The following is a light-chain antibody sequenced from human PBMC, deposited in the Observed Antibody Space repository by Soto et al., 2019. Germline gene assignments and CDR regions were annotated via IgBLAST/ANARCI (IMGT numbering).Light chain of an antibody. Sequence: EIVLTQSPATLSLSPGERATLSCRASQSVSKSLAWYQQKPGQAPRLLIYTTSNRATGIPARFSGSGSRTDFTLTISSLGPEDFAVYYCQQGNNWPLFTFGPGTKVDIK. J-gene: IGKJ3*01. CDR1: QSVSKS. CDR3: QQGNNWPLFT. CDR2: TTS. V-gene: IGKV3-11*01.